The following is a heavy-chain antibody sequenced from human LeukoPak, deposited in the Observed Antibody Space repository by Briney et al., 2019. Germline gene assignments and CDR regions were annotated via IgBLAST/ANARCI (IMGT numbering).Heavy chain of an antibody. V-gene: IGHV3-48*04. CDR1: GFTFSSYS. D-gene: IGHD2-15*01. J-gene: IGHJ4*02. CDR2: ISSSSTI. CDR3: ARDGGGLVDY. Sequence: GGSLRLSCAASGFTFSSYSMNWVRQAPGKGLEWVSYISSSSTIYYADSVKGRFTISRDNAKNALYLQMNNLRAEDTAVYYCARDGGGLVDYWGQGTLVTVSS.